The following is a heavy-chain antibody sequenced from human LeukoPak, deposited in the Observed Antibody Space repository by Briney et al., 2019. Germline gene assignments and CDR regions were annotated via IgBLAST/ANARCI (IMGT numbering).Heavy chain of an antibody. CDR3: ARAATPYSIPDAFDI. CDR2: IYTSGST. CDR1: GGSISSYY. D-gene: IGHD2-21*01. V-gene: IGHV4-4*07. Sequence: SETLSLTCTVSGGSISSYYWSWIRQPAGKGLEWIGRIYTSGSTNYNPSLKSRVTMSVDTSKNQFSLKLSSVTAADTAVYYCARAATPYSIPDAFDIWGQGTMVTVSS. J-gene: IGHJ3*02.